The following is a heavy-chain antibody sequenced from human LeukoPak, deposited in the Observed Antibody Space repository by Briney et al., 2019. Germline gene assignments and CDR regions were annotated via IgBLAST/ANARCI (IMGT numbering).Heavy chain of an antibody. CDR1: GYTFTSYG. Sequence: ASVKVSCKASGYTFTSYGISWVRQAPGQGREWMGWISAYNGNTNYAQRLQDRVTMNTEQSASTAYMGLRSLRSEDTAVYYCERGRKGGSYRGGYYYYNMDVWGKGTTVTVSS. D-gene: IGHD1-26*01. J-gene: IGHJ6*03. CDR2: ISAYNGNT. CDR3: ERGRKGGSYRGGYYYYNMDV. V-gene: IGHV1-18*01.